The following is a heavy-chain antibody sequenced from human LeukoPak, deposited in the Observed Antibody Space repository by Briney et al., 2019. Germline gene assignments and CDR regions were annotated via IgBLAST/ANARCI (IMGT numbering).Heavy chain of an antibody. J-gene: IGHJ3*02. D-gene: IGHD2-2*01. CDR3: AKAHCSGTSCYPGAFDI. CDR2: FGGSGRTS. V-gene: IGHV3-23*01. Sequence: PGGSLRLSCAASGFTFASYAMTWVRQAPGKGLEWVSSFGGSGRTSHYADSVKGRFTIYSDNSRNTLYLQMNSLRADDTAVYYCAKAHCSGTSCYPGAFDIWGPGTMVTVSS. CDR1: GFTFASYA.